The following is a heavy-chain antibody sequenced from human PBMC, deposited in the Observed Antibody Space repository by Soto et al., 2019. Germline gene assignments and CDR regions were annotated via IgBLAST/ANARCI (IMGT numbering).Heavy chain of an antibody. CDR1: GFTFDDYA. CDR3: ARDVWSRASGPPDS. D-gene: IGHD3-10*01. CDR2: ISWNSDTI. Sequence: VQLVESGGGLVQPGRSLRLSCAASGFTFDDYAMHWVRQAPGKGLEWVTGISWNSDTIGYADSVKGRFTISSDNAKNSLYLQMNSLRAEDTAFYYCARDVWSRASGPPDSWGQGTLVTVSS. J-gene: IGHJ4*02. V-gene: IGHV3-9*01.